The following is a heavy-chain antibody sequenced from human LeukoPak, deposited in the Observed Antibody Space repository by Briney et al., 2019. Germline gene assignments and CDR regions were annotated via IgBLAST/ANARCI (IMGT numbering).Heavy chain of an antibody. CDR3: AGGGYSSSWYPY. J-gene: IGHJ4*02. Sequence: GGSLRLSCAASGFTFSSYWMSWVRQAPGKGLEWVAVIWYDGSNKYYADSVKGRFTISRDNSKNTLYLQMNSLRAEDTAVYYCAGGGYSSSWYPYWGQGTLVTVSS. D-gene: IGHD6-13*01. V-gene: IGHV3-33*08. CDR2: IWYDGSNK. CDR1: GFTFSSYW.